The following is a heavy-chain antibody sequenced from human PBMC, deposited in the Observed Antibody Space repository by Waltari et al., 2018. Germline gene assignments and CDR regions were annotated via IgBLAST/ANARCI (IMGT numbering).Heavy chain of an antibody. CDR2: IDPSDSYT. D-gene: IGHD3-22*01. CDR1: GYSFTTYW. V-gene: IGHV5-10-1*03. Sequence: EVQLVQSGAEVKKPGESLRISCKGSGYSFTTYWISWVRQMPGKGLEWMGRIDPSDSYTNYSPSFQGHVTISADKSISTAYLQWSSLKASDTAMYYCARPSGYYDSSGYYYGDWGQGTLVTVSS. J-gene: IGHJ4*02. CDR3: ARPSGYYDSSGYYYGD.